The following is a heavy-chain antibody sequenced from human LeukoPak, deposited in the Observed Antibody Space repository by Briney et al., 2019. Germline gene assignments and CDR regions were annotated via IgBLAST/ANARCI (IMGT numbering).Heavy chain of an antibody. CDR3: ARGCSGVSCYGYHLDP. CDR1: GYTFTGYY. D-gene: IGHD2-15*01. J-gene: IGHJ5*02. V-gene: IGHV1-2*02. Sequence: ASVKVSCKASGYTFTGYYMHWVRQAPGQGLEWMGWINPNSGGTNYAQKFQGRVTMTRDTSISTAYMELSSLRSEDMAVYFCARGCSGVSCYGYHLDPWGQGTLVTVSS. CDR2: INPNSGGT.